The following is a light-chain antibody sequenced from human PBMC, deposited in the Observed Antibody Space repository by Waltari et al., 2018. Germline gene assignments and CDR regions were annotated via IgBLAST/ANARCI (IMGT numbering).Light chain of an antibody. J-gene: IGLJ1*01. V-gene: IGLV2-8*01. Sequence: QSDLTQPPSASVSPGKSVTKSCTGTSSYEGVNQFVSWYQQHPGKVPKLIIYDVSKRPSGVPDRFSGSKSGNTASLTVSGLQAGDEADYYCSSYAGSNNVFGTGTKVTVL. CDR2: DVS. CDR1: SSYEGVNQF. CDR3: SSYAGSNNV.